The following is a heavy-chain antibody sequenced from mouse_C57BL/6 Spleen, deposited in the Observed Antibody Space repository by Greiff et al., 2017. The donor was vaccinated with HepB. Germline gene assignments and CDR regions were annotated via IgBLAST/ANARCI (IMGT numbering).Heavy chain of an antibody. CDR3: ARQTAQGYYAMDY. J-gene: IGHJ4*01. CDR2: IDPSDSET. V-gene: IGHV1-52*01. Sequence: QVHVKQPGAELVRPGSSVKLSCKASGYTFTSYWMHWVKQGPIQGLEWIGNIDPSDSETHYNQKFKDKATLTVDKSSSTAYMQLSSLTSEDSAVYYCARQTAQGYYAMDYWGQGTSVTVSS. D-gene: IGHD3-2*02. CDR1: GYTFTSYW.